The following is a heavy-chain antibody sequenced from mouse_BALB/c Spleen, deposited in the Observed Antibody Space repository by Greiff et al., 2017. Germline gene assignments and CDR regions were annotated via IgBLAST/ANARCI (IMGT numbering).Heavy chain of an antibody. D-gene: IGHD1-1*02. CDR3: ASNSGDGGSYVDAMDY. CDR2: IWSGGST. Sequence: QVQLKESGPGLVQPSQSLSITCTASGFSLTSYGVHWVRQSPGKGLEWLGVIWSGGSTDYNAAFISRLSISKDNSKNKVFFKMNSLQANDTAIYYCASNSGDGGSYVDAMDYWGQGTSVTVSA. CDR1: GFSLTSYG. J-gene: IGHJ4*01. V-gene: IGHV2-2*02.